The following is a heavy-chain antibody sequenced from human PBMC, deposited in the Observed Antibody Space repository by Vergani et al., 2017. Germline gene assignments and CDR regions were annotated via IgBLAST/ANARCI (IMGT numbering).Heavy chain of an antibody. D-gene: IGHD2-21*01. CDR3: TTDPRYCGDGSCYWLRDHHYYGMDV. V-gene: IGHV3-15*07. CDR1: GFSFRNAW. CDR2: IKSTFDRGTT. J-gene: IGHJ6*02. Sequence: EVQLVESGGGLVKPGGSLRLSCAASGFSFRNAWMNWVRRTPGKGLEWVGRIKSTFDRGTTDYAAAVKGRFTISRDDSKNTLFLQMNGLKTEDIGVYYCTTDPRYCGDGSCYWLRDHHYYGMDVWGQGTTVTGSS.